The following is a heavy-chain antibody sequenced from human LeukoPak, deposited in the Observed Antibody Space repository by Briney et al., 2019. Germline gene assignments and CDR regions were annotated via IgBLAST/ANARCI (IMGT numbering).Heavy chain of an antibody. D-gene: IGHD4-23*01. Sequence: PSETLSLTCAVYGGSFSGYYWSWIRQPPGKGLEWIGYIHYSGSTNYNPSLKSRVTISVDTSKNQLSLKLTSMTAADTAVYYCARELGATVVNYGMDVWGQGTTVTVSS. CDR3: ARELGATVVNYGMDV. J-gene: IGHJ6*02. CDR2: IHYSGST. CDR1: GGSFSGYY. V-gene: IGHV4-59*01.